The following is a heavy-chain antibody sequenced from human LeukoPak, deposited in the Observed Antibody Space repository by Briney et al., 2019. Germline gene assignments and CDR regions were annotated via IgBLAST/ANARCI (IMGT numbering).Heavy chain of an antibody. D-gene: IGHD6-19*01. Sequence: SVKVSCKASGGTFSSYAISWVRQAPGQGLEWMGRIIPILGIANYAQKFQGRVTITADKSTSTAYMELSSLRSEDTAVYCCARGLTAVAGTYYYGMDVWGQGTTVTVSS. CDR3: ARGLTAVAGTYYYGMDV. J-gene: IGHJ6*02. V-gene: IGHV1-69*04. CDR1: GGTFSSYA. CDR2: IIPILGIA.